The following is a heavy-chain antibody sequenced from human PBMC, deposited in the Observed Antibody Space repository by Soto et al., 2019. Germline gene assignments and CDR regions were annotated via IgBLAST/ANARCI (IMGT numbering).Heavy chain of an antibody. Sequence: QVQLVQSGAELKKPGSSVNVSCAASGGPFKTYTINWVRQAPGQGLEWIGQIIPMYDSANYAQRFQGRVTISADTSTNIAYMELSGLRSDDTALYYCATWRTYSGSYCFDYWGQGTLVSVSS. CDR1: GGPFKTYT. J-gene: IGHJ4*02. CDR3: ATWRTYSGSYCFDY. D-gene: IGHD1-26*01. CDR2: IIPMYDSA. V-gene: IGHV1-69*06.